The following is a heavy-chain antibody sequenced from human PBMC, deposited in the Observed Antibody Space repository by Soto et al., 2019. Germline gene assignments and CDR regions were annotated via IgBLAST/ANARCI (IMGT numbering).Heavy chain of an antibody. D-gene: IGHD3-3*01. J-gene: IGHJ5*02. Sequence: SVKVSCKASGGTLSSYASSSVRQAPGQGLEWMGGIIPIFGTANYAQKFQGRVTITADESTSTAYMELSSLRSEDTAVYYCEIPGLRFLEGNWFDPWGEGTLVTVSS. V-gene: IGHV1-69*13. CDR3: EIPGLRFLEGNWFDP. CDR2: IIPIFGTA. CDR1: GGTLSSYA.